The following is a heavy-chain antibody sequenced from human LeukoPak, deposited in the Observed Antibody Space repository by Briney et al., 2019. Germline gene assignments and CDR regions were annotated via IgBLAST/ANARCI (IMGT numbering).Heavy chain of an antibody. V-gene: IGHV3-74*01. J-gene: IGHJ4*02. CDR3: AKAAYYYDSSGYYYNFDY. CDR2: IKYDGTKT. D-gene: IGHD3-22*01. Sequence: GGSLRLSCAASGFTFSSYWMHWVRQAPGKGLVWVSRIKYDGTKTSYADSVKGRFTIYRDNAKNTLYLQMNSLRAEDTAVYYCAKAAYYYDSSGYYYNFDYWGQGTLVTVSS. CDR1: GFTFSSYW.